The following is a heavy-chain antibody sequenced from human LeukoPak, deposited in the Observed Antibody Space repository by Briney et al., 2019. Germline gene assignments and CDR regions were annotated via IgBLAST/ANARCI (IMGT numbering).Heavy chain of an antibody. CDR2: IYYSGST. Sequence: SETLSLTCTDSGGSISSYYWSWIRQPPGKGLEWIGHIYYSGSTNYNPSLKSRVTISVDRSKNQFSLRLTSVTAADTAVYYCARAGPWQIDPWGQGTLVTVSS. V-gene: IGHV4-59*01. CDR1: GGSISSYY. J-gene: IGHJ5*02. D-gene: IGHD3-10*01. CDR3: ARAGPWQIDP.